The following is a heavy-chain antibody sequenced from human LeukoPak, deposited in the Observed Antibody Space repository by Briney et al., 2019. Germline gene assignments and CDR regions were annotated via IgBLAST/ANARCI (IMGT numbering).Heavy chain of an antibody. D-gene: IGHD1-26*01. CDR1: GFTVSSNY. J-gene: IGHJ6*03. CDR3: AKGGVGATRYYYYYYMDV. V-gene: IGHV3-53*01. CDR2: IYSGGST. Sequence: PGGSLRLSCAASGFTVSSNYMSWVRQAPGKGLEWVSVIYSGGSTYYADSVKGRFTISRDNSKNTLYLQMNSLRAEDTAVYYCAKGGVGATRYYYYYYMDVWGKGTTVTVSS.